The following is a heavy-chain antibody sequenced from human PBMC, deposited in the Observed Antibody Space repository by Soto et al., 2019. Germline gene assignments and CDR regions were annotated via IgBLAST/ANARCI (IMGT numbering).Heavy chain of an antibody. V-gene: IGHV1-46*03. Sequence: GASVKVSCKASGYTFTSYYMHWVRQAPGQGLEWMGIIHPSGGGSAYAQKFLGRVTMTRDTSTSTVFMELSSLRSADTAVYYCARGGHIAVVTASFDYWGQGTLVTVSS. CDR2: IHPSGGGS. J-gene: IGHJ4*02. CDR1: GYTFTSYY. CDR3: ARGGHIAVVTASFDY. D-gene: IGHD2-21*02.